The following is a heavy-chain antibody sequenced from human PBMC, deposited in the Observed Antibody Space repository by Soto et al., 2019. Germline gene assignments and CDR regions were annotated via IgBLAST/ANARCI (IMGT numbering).Heavy chain of an antibody. Sequence: GESLKISCNGSGYSFTSYWIGWVRQMPGKGLEWMGIIYPGDSDTRYSPSFQGQVTISADKSISTAYLQWSSLKASDTAMYYCACSIAAAPDAFDIWGQGTMVTVSS. V-gene: IGHV5-51*01. D-gene: IGHD6-13*01. J-gene: IGHJ3*02. CDR3: ACSIAAAPDAFDI. CDR1: GYSFTSYW. CDR2: IYPGDSDT.